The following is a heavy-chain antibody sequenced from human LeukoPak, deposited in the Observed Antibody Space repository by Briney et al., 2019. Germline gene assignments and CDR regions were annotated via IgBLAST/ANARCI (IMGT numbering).Heavy chain of an antibody. V-gene: IGHV3-30*04. CDR2: ISYDGSNK. Sequence: GGSLRLSCAASGFTFNSYAMHWVRQAPGKGLEWVAVISYDGSNKYYADSVKGRFTISRDNSKNTLYLQMNSLRAEDTAVYYCARDRVAAAGGLDYWGQGTLVTVSS. D-gene: IGHD6-13*01. CDR3: ARDRVAAAGGLDY. CDR1: GFTFNSYA. J-gene: IGHJ4*02.